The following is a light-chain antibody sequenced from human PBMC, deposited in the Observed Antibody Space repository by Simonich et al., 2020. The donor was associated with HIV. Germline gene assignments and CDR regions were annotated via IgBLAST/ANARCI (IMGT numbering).Light chain of an antibody. CDR3: QQYFRTPLA. Sequence: EIVLTQSPATLSLSPGERATLSCRASQSVSSNLAWYQQKPGQAPRLLIYGASTRATGIPARFSGSGSGTEFTLTISSLQSEDFAVYYCQQYFRTPLAFGQGTKLEIK. J-gene: IGKJ2*01. CDR2: GAS. V-gene: IGKV3-15*01. CDR1: QSVSSN.